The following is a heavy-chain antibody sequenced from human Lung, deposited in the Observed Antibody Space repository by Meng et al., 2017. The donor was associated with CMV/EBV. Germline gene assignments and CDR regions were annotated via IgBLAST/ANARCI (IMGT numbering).Heavy chain of an antibody. D-gene: IGHD3-22*01. Sequence: GEXXTISCAASGFTFSSYSMNWVRQAPGKGLEWVSSISSSSSYIYYADSVKGRFTISRDNAKNSLYLQMNSLRAEDTAVYYCAGTMIVGYDDWCQGPLVTVSS. CDR2: ISSSSSYI. CDR1: GFTFSSYS. V-gene: IGHV3-21*01. CDR3: AGTMIVGYDD. J-gene: IGHJ4*02.